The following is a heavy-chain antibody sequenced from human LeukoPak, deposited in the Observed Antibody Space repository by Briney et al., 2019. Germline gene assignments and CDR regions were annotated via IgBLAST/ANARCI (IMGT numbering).Heavy chain of an antibody. D-gene: IGHD3-10*01. CDR3: AKDRPNFYETSGSYYKIKGDF. V-gene: IGHV3-23*01. J-gene: IGHJ4*02. Sequence: HPGGSLRLSCEASGFTFNTHAMSWVRQAPGKGPEWVASITSSGRTPYYTDSVKGRFTISRDNSKNTLYLQMNSLRGEDTAVYYCAKDRPNFYETSGSYYKIKGDFWGQGSLVTVSS. CDR1: GFTFNTHA. CDR2: ITSSGRTP.